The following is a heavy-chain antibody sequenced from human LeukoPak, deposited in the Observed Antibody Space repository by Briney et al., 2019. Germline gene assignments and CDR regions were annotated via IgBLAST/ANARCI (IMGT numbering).Heavy chain of an antibody. D-gene: IGHD2-15*01. J-gene: IGHJ5*02. Sequence: SETLSLTCTVSGGSISSGGYYWNWIRQHPGKGLEWIGYIYYSGSTHYNPSLQSRLTISVDTSKNQFSLRLRSVTAADTAVYYCARDRRPYCTGGSCFGWFDPWGQGTLDTVSS. CDR1: GGSISSGGYY. CDR2: IYYSGST. CDR3: ARDRRPYCTGGSCFGWFDP. V-gene: IGHV4-31*03.